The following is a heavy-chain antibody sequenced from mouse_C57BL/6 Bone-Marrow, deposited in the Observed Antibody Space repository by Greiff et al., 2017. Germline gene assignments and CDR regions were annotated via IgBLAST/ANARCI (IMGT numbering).Heavy chain of an antibody. D-gene: IGHD2-4*01. CDR1: GFSFNTYA. J-gene: IGHJ1*03. V-gene: IGHV10-1*01. CDR2: IRSKSNNYAT. Sequence: EVMLVESGGGLVQPKGSLKLSCAASGFSFNTYAMNWVRQAPGKGLEWVARIRSKSNNYATYYADSVKDRFTISRDDSESMLYLQMNNLKTEDTAMYYCVSFYYDYDWYFDVWGTGTTVTVSS. CDR3: VSFYYDYDWYFDV.